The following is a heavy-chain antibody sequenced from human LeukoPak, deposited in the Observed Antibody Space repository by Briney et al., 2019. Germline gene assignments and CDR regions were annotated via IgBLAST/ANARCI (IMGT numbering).Heavy chain of an antibody. CDR3: ARTLDLGFVTRFDS. CDR2: IYYSGST. V-gene: IGHV4-39*07. D-gene: IGHD3-10*01. J-gene: IGHJ5*01. CDR1: GGSISSSSYY. Sequence: PSETLSLTCTVSGGSISSSSYYWGWIRQPPGKGLEWIGNIYYSGSTYYNPSLKSRVTISVDTSKNQFSLKLTSVTAADTAVYYCARTLDLGFVTRFDSWGQGTLVTVSS.